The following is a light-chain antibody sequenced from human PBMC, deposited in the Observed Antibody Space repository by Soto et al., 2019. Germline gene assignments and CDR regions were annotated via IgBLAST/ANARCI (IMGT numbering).Light chain of an antibody. CDR3: HQYVSSWT. V-gene: IGKV3-20*01. J-gene: IGKJ1*01. CDR2: GAS. CDR1: QSVTSNY. Sequence: DIVLTQAAGSLSLSPVERASLFFGANQSVTSNYLAWYQQKPGQAPRLLIHGASRRATGIPDRFIGSGSGTDFTLTISRLEPEDFAVYYCHQYVSSWTFGQGTKV.